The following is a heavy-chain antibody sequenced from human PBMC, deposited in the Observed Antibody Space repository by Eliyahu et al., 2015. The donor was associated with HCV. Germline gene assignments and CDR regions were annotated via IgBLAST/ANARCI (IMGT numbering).Heavy chain of an antibody. J-gene: IGHJ6*02. D-gene: IGHD3-3*01. CDR1: GFTVSSXY. CDR2: IYSGGST. CDR3: ARWDYDFWSAQGYYGMDV. Sequence: EVQLVESGGGLVQPGGSLRLSCAASGFTVSSXYMSWVRQAPGKGLEWVSVIYSGGSTYYADSVKGRFTISRHNSKNTLYLQMNSLRAEDTAVYYCARWDYDFWSAQGYYGMDVWGQGTTVTVSS. V-gene: IGHV3-53*04.